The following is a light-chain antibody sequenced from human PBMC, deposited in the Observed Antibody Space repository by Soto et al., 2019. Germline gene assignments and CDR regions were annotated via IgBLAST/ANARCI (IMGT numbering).Light chain of an antibody. J-gene: IGKJ3*01. CDR3: QQYDSLPFT. V-gene: IGKV1-33*01. CDR2: EAS. CDR1: PAINIY. Sequence: DIQMTQSPSSLSSSVGDRVTITCQASPAINIYLNWYHQKLGQAPHLLIYEASNLQKGVPPRFTAGGSGTHLTLTINSLQPEDSGTYYCQQYDSLPFTFGPGTKLDI.